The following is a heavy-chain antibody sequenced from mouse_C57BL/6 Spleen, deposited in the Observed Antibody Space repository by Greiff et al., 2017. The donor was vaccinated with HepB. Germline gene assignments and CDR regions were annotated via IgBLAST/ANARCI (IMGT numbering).Heavy chain of an antibody. J-gene: IGHJ4*01. Sequence: EVQGVESGGGLVQPGGSLSLSCAASGFTFTDYYMSWVRQPPGKALEWLGFIRNKANGYTTEYSASVKGRFTISRDNSQSILYLQMNALRAEDSATYYCARSSLLRSDYAMDYWGQGTSVTVSS. CDR1: GFTFTDYY. V-gene: IGHV7-3*01. D-gene: IGHD1-2*01. CDR3: ARSSLLRSDYAMDY. CDR2: IRNKANGYTT.